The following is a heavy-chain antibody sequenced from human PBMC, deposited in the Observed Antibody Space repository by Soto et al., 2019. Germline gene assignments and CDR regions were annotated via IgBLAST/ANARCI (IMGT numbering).Heavy chain of an antibody. CDR2: MYPGDSDT. J-gene: IGHJ4*02. D-gene: IGHD6-6*01. Sequence: LGXSLKISCKASGYSFTSYWIGWVRQMPGKGLELMGIMYPGDSDTRYSPSFQGQVTISADKSISTAYLQWSSLKASDTAIYYWARGNRPPTYYFEHWGQGALVTVSS. CDR1: GYSFTSYW. V-gene: IGHV5-51*01. CDR3: ARGNRPPTYYFEH.